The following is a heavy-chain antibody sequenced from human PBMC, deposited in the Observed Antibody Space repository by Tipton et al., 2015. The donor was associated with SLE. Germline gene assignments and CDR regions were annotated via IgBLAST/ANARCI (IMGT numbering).Heavy chain of an antibody. V-gene: IGHV4-34*01. D-gene: IGHD7-27*01. J-gene: IGHJ4*02. CDR3: ASGELGLRSFDY. Sequence: TLSLTCAVYGGAFSRYYWTWIRQPPGKGLDWNGEIKHSGSTNYNPSLKSRVTISVDTSKNQFSLKLSSVTAADTAVYYCASGELGLRSFDYWGPGTLLPVSS. CDR2: IKHSGST. CDR1: GGAFSRYY.